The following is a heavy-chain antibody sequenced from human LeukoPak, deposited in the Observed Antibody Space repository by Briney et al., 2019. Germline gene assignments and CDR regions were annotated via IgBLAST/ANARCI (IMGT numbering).Heavy chain of an antibody. V-gene: IGHV1-2*02. CDR3: ARGDGYNFHMDY. CDR1: GYTFTSYA. D-gene: IGHD5-24*01. Sequence: ASVKVSCKASGYTFTSYAMNWVRQAPGQGLEWMGWINPNSGGTNYAQKFQGRVTMTRDTSISTAYMELSRLRSDDTAVYYCARGDGYNFHMDYWGQGTLVTVSS. J-gene: IGHJ4*02. CDR2: INPNSGGT.